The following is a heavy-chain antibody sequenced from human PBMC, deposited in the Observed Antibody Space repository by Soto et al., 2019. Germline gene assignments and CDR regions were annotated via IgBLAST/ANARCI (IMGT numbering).Heavy chain of an antibody. CDR2: IYHSGST. CDR1: GGSIRSSYC. D-gene: IGHD3-22*01. J-gene: IGHJ3*02. CDR3: TRRRITMNVVVYDAFAI. Sequence: SETLSLTCAVSGGSIRSSYCWSWVRQPPGKGLEWIGEIYHSGSTNYNPSLKSRVTISVDKSKNQFSLKLSSVTAADTAVYYCTRRRITMNVVVYDAFAIWRQGTTVTVSS. V-gene: IGHV4-4*02.